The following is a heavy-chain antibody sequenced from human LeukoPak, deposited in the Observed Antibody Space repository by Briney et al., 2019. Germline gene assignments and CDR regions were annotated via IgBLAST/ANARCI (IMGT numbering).Heavy chain of an antibody. CDR1: GFTFSTYN. J-gene: IGHJ5*02. CDR2: ISYGSNYM. CDR3: AREGWELPPTTP. V-gene: IGHV3-21*06. D-gene: IGHD1-26*01. Sequence: PGGSLRLSCAASGFTFSTYNMNWVRQAPGKGLEWVSYISYGSNYMYYTDSVKGRFTVSRDNAKNSLYLQMNSLRAEDTAVYYCAREGWELPPTTPWGQGTLVTVSS.